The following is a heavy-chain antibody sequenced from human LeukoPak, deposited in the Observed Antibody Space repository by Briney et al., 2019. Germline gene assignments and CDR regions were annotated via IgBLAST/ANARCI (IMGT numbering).Heavy chain of an antibody. D-gene: IGHD3-22*01. CDR2: ISGSGGST. V-gene: IGHV3-23*01. J-gene: IGHJ1*01. Sequence: QPGGSLRLSCAASEFTFSNYAMSWARQAPGKGLQWVSGISGSGGSTYYADSVKGRFTISRDNSKNTLYLKMNSLRAEDTAVYYCAKMSGSSGYYEYFQQWGQGTLVTVSS. CDR1: EFTFSNYA. CDR3: AKMSGSSGYYEYFQQ.